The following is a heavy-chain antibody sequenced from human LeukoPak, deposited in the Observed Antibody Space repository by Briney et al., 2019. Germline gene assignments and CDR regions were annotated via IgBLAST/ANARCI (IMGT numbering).Heavy chain of an antibody. V-gene: IGHV1-18*01. Sequence: WASVKVSCKASGYTFTSYGISWVRQAPGQGLERMGWISAYNGNTNYAQKLQGRVTITTDTSTSTAYMELRSLRSDDTAVYYCARDSSSWPNWFDPWGQGTLVTVSS. D-gene: IGHD6-13*01. J-gene: IGHJ5*02. CDR2: ISAYNGNT. CDR3: ARDSSSWPNWFDP. CDR1: GYTFTSYG.